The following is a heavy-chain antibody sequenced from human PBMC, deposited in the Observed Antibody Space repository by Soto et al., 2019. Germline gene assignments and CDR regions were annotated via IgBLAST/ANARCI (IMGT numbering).Heavy chain of an antibody. CDR2: IYYSGST. Sequence: QVQLQESGPGLVKPSQTLSLTCTVSGGSISSGGYYWSWIRQHPGQGLEWIGYIYYSGSTYYNPSPKSRVTISVDTSKNQFSRKLSSVTAADTAVYYCARGGTGSYPAKFDPWGQGTLVTVSS. CDR1: GGSISSGGYY. D-gene: IGHD3-10*01. V-gene: IGHV4-31*03. CDR3: ARGGTGSYPAKFDP. J-gene: IGHJ5*02.